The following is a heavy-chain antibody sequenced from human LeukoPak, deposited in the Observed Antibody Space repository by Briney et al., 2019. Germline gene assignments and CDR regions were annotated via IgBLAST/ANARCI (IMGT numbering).Heavy chain of an antibody. J-gene: IGHJ4*02. CDR2: IGSSGTTI. V-gene: IGHV3-48*03. CDR1: GFTFSNYD. Sequence: GGSLRLSCTASGFTFSNYDLNWVRQAPGKGLEWVSYIGSSGTTINYADSVKGRLTISRDIAENSLYLQMNSLRADDTAVYYCARGLRNTIFGGRYYWGQGTLVSVSS. CDR3: ARGLRNTIFGGRYY. D-gene: IGHD3-3*01.